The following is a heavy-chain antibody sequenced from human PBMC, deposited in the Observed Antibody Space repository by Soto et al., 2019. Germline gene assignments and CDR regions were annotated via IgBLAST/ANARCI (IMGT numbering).Heavy chain of an antibody. Sequence: QVQLVKSGAEVKKPGSSVKVSCKASGGIFSTYAISWLRQASGQGLEWLGGIIPLFGTPNYAQRFQGRVTITADESTSTAYMELSRLRSEDTAVYYCARDRDDYGSGNYYNRIDFWGQGTLVTVSS. CDR2: IIPLFGTP. CDR3: ARDRDDYGSGNYYNRIDF. CDR1: GGIFSTYA. V-gene: IGHV1-69*01. J-gene: IGHJ4*02. D-gene: IGHD3-10*01.